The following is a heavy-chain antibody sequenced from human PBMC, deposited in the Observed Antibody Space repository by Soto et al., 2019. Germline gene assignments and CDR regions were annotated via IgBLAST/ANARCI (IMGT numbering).Heavy chain of an antibody. CDR3: TTGPNLRPLAAFDI. V-gene: IGHV3-15*01. Sequence: PGGSLRLSCAASGFTFTNAWMTWVRQGPGKGLEWVGRIKSKSDGGTIDYAAPVKGRFTISRDDSKNTLYLQMNSLKTEDTAVYYCTTGPNLRPLAAFDIWGQGTVVTV. CDR2: IKSKSDGGTI. J-gene: IGHJ3*02. CDR1: GFTFTNAW.